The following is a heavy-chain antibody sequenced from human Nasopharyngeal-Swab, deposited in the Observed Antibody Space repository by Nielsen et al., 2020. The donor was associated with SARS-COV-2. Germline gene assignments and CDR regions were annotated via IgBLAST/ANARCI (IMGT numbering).Heavy chain of an antibody. V-gene: IGHV4-34*01. J-gene: IGHJ6*02. Sequence: GSLRPSCAIYGGSFSGYYWNWIRQSPGKGLEWIGEIHYSGKTYYNPSLKSRVTMSVDTSKNQFSLKLTSVTAADTAVYFCTRGRDIRYGMDVWGLGTAVTVSS. CDR3: TRGRDIRYGMDV. D-gene: IGHD2-15*01. CDR2: IHYSGKT. CDR1: GGSFSGYY.